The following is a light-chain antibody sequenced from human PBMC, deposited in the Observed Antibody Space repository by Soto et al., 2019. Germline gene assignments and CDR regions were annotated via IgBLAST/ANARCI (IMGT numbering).Light chain of an antibody. V-gene: IGKV3-20*01. J-gene: IGKJ1*01. Sequence: EIQLTQSPGTLSLSPGERATLSCRASQSVISSYLDWYQQKPGKAPKLLIYGASSRATGIPDRFSGSGSGTDFTLTISSLEPEDFAMYYCQQYGSSPGTFGQGTKVDIK. CDR3: QQYGSSPGT. CDR2: GAS. CDR1: QSVISSY.